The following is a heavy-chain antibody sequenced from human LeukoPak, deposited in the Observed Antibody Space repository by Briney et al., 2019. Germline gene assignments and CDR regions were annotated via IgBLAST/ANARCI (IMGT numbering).Heavy chain of an antibody. Sequence: WSGEINHSGSTNYNPSLKSRVTISVDTSKNQFSLKLSSVTAADTAVYYCARGRGVRGSLDYWGQGTLVTVSS. CDR2: INHSGST. V-gene: IGHV4-34*01. D-gene: IGHD3-10*01. CDR3: ARGRGVRGSLDY. J-gene: IGHJ4*02.